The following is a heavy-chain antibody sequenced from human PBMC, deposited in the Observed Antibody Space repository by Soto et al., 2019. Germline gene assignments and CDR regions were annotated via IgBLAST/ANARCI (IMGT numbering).Heavy chain of an antibody. Sequence: QVQLVQSGAEVKKPGSSVKVSCKASGGTFSSYAISWVQQAPGQGLEWMGGIIPIFGTANYAQKFQGRVTITADESTSTAYMELSSLRSEDTAVYYCARAGDGGYSSSSSFDYWGQGTLVTVSS. CDR3: ARAGDGGYSSSSSFDY. J-gene: IGHJ4*02. V-gene: IGHV1-69*01. CDR2: IIPIFGTA. D-gene: IGHD6-6*01. CDR1: GGTFSSYA.